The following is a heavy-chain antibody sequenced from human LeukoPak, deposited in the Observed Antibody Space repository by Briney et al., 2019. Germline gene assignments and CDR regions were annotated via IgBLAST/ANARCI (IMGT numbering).Heavy chain of an antibody. Sequence: PSQTLSLTCAVSGGSISSGGYSWSWIRQPPGKGLEWIGYIYHSGSTYYNPSLKSRVTISVDTSNNQVSLKLNSVTAADTAVYYCARLSRIASAGDYDYHSLDVWGQGTTVTVSS. CDR2: IYHSGST. CDR1: GGSISSGGYS. D-gene: IGHD6-13*01. CDR3: ARLSRIASAGDYDYHSLDV. J-gene: IGHJ6*02. V-gene: IGHV4-30-2*02.